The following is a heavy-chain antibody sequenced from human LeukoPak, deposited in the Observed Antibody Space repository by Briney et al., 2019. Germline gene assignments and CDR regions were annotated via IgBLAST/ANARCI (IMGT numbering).Heavy chain of an antibody. D-gene: IGHD4-17*01. J-gene: IGHJ3*02. CDR2: ISSSGSTI. V-gene: IGHV3-48*03. CDR3: ARDSHDYGETVGAFDI. Sequence: QPGGSLRLSCAASGFTFSSYEMNWVRQAPGKGLEWVSYISSSGSTIYSADSVKGRFTISRDNAKNSLYLQMNSLRAEDTAVYYCARDSHDYGETVGAFDIWGQGTMVTVSS. CDR1: GFTFSSYE.